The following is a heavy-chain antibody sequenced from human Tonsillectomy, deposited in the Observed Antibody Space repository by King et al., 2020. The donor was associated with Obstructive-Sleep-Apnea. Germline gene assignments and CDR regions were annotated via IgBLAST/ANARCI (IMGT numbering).Heavy chain of an antibody. CDR3: ARGWEPHYFDY. CDR1: GFIASSNY. CDR2: IYSGVST. V-gene: IGHV3-66*01. J-gene: IGHJ4*02. Sequence: VQLVESGGALVQPGGSLRLSCAASGFIASSNYMNWVRQAPGKGLEWVSVIYSGVSTSYVDSVKGRFTISRDNSKNTVYLQMNSLRGEDTAVYYCARGWEPHYFDYWGQGTLATVSS. D-gene: IGHD1-26*01.